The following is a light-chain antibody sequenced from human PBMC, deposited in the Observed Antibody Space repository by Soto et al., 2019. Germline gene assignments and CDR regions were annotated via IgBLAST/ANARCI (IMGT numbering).Light chain of an antibody. V-gene: IGKV1-39*01. CDR2: AAS. J-gene: IGKJ1*01. CDR1: QSISSY. Sequence: GDRVTITCRASQSISSYLNWYQQKPGKAPKPLIYAASSLQSGVPSRFSGSGSGTDFTLTISSLQPEDFATYYCQQSYSTPRTFGQGTKVDI. CDR3: QQSYSTPRT.